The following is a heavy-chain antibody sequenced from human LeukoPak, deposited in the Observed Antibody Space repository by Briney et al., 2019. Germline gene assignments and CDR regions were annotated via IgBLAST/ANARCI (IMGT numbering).Heavy chain of an antibody. Sequence: GGSLRLSCAVSVFTFSGFWMSWSRQAPGKGLEWVASINSDGSEGYYADVVKGRFTISRDNAKNSLYLQINSLRAEDTAVYYCARSSYSSSSSVWGQGTMVTVSS. D-gene: IGHD6-6*01. V-gene: IGHV3-7*03. J-gene: IGHJ3*01. CDR3: ARSSYSSSSSV. CDR2: INSDGSEG. CDR1: VFTFSGFW.